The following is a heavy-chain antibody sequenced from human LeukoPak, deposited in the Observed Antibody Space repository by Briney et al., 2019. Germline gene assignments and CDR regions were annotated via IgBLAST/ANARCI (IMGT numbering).Heavy chain of an antibody. Sequence: GESLKISCKGSGYTFSNNWIGWVRQMPGKGLEWMAMVYPGDSDTRYSPSFQGQVTISADKSISSAYLQWSSLRAWDTAIYYCALHSALGGEWQLPHYWGQGTLVTVSS. D-gene: IGHD3-16*01. V-gene: IGHV5-51*01. CDR1: GYTFSNNW. J-gene: IGHJ4*02. CDR3: ALHSALGGEWQLPHY. CDR2: VYPGDSDT.